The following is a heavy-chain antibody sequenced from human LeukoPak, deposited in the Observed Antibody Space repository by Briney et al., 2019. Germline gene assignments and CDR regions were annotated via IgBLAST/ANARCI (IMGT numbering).Heavy chain of an antibody. CDR2: IYYSGST. D-gene: IGHD6-6*01. CDR3: ARDAKGSSSSWGSYYMDV. Sequence: SETLSLTCTVSGGSISSGGYYWSWIRQHPGKGLKWVGYIYYSGSTYYNPSLKSRVTISVDTSKNQFSLKLSSVTAADTAVYYCARDAKGSSSSWGSYYMDVWGKGTTVTVSS. CDR1: GGSISSGGYY. J-gene: IGHJ6*03. V-gene: IGHV4-31*03.